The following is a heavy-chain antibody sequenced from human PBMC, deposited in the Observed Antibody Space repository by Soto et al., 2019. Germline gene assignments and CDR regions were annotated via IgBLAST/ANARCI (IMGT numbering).Heavy chain of an antibody. V-gene: IGHV3-13*05. D-gene: IGHD2-15*01. CDR1: GFTLSAYD. CDR2: LGAADDP. CDR3: ARAYSGRLPRRADYYYAMDV. Sequence: PWGSLRLSCAASGFTLSAYDMHWVRQAEGKGLEWVSALGAADDPYYLVSVKGRFTISRENAKNSLYLQMNNLRAGDTAVYYCARAYSGRLPRRADYYYAMDVWGQGTTVTVSS. J-gene: IGHJ6*02.